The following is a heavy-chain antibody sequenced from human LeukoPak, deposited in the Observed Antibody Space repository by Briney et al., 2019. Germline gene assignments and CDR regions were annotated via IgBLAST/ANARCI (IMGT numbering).Heavy chain of an antibody. CDR3: AKDQEWEPYVSWENGPDY. CDR2: ISYDGSNK. D-gene: IGHD1-26*01. J-gene: IGHJ4*02. Sequence: GGSLRLSCAASGFTFSSYSMNWVRQAPGKGLEWVAVISYDGSNKYYADSVKGRFTISRDNSKNTLYLQMNSLRAEDTAVYYCAKDQEWEPYVSWENGPDYWGQGTLVTVSS. V-gene: IGHV3-30*18. CDR1: GFTFSSYS.